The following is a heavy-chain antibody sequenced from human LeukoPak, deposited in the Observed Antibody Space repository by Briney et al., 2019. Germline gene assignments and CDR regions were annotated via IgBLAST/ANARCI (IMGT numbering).Heavy chain of an antibody. V-gene: IGHV3-48*03. CDR1: GFTFSSYE. J-gene: IGHJ4*02. CDR3: ARVPPHAIFIFDY. CDR2: ISSSGSTI. Sequence: GGSLRLSCAASGFTFSSYEMNWVRQAPGKGLEWVSYISSSGSTIYYADSVEGRFTISRDNAKNSLYLQMNSLRAEDTAVYYCARVPPHAIFIFDYWGQGTLVTVSS.